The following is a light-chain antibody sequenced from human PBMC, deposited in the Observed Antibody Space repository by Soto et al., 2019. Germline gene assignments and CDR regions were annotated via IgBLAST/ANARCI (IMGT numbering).Light chain of an antibody. CDR1: QRFGSSN. CDR3: QQSGSSPWT. V-gene: IGKV3-20*01. J-gene: IGKJ1*01. CDR2: STS. Sequence: EIVLTQSPGTLSLSPGERGTLSCRASQRFGSSNLAWYQQKPGQAPRLLIYSTSSRATGIPDRFSGSGSGTDFTLTISRLEPEDFAVYYCQQSGSSPWTFGQGTKVDIK.